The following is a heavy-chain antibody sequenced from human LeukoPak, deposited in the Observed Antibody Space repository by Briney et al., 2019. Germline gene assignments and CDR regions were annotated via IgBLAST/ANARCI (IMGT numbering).Heavy chain of an antibody. J-gene: IGHJ5*02. Sequence: GGSLKLSCAASGFTFSGHAMVWVRQAPGKGLEWVSFISYDGSNKVYADSVMGRFTISRDNAKNTLYLQMNSLRVEDTSVYYCARDYYMGIVDQWGQGTRVTVSS. CDR1: GFTFSGHA. V-gene: IGHV3-30-3*01. CDR2: ISYDGSNK. CDR3: ARDYYMGIVDQ. D-gene: IGHD1-26*01.